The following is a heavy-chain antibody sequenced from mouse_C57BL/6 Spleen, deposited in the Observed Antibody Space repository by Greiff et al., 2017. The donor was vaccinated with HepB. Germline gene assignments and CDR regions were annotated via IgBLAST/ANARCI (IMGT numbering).Heavy chain of an antibody. J-gene: IGHJ2*01. CDR2: INPSNGGT. CDR1: GYTFTSYW. D-gene: IGHD2-4*01. V-gene: IGHV1-53*01. CDR3: AREPIYYDYDEGFDY. Sequence: QVQLQQPGTELVKPGASVKLSRKASGYTFTSYWMHWVKQRPGQGLEWIGNINPSNGGTNYNEKFKSKATLTVDKSSSTAYMQLSSLTSEDSAVYYCAREPIYYDYDEGFDYWGQGTTLTVSS.